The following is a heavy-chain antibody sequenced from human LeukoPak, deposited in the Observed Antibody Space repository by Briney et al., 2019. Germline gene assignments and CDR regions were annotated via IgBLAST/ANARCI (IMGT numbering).Heavy chain of an antibody. J-gene: IGHJ6*03. CDR3: ATNSQYDFWSGYYPYYYYMDV. V-gene: IGHV1-18*01. CDR1: GYTFTSYG. D-gene: IGHD3-3*01. CDR2: ISAYNGNT. Sequence: ASVKVSCKASGYTFTSYGISWVRQAPGQGLEWMGWISAYNGNTNYAQKLQGRVTMTTDTSTSTAYMELRSLRSDDTAVYYCATNSQYDFWSGYYPYYYYMDVWGKGTTVTVS.